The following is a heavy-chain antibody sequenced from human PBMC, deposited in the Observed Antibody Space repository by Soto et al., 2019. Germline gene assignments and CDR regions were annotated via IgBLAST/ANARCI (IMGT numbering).Heavy chain of an antibody. V-gene: IGHV4-59*01. CDR1: GGSISSYY. CDR2: IYYSGST. CDR3: ARITAAGYYFDY. J-gene: IGHJ4*02. Sequence: PSETLSLTCTVSGGSISSYYWSWIRQPPGKGLEWIGYIYYSGSTNYNPSLKSRVTISVDTSKNQFSLKLSSVTAADTAVYYCARITAAGYYFDYWGQVTLVTVSS. D-gene: IGHD6-13*01.